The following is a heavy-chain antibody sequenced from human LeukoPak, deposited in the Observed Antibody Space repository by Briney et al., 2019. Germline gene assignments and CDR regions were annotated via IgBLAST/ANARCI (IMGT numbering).Heavy chain of an antibody. CDR3: ARVFGPYCSGGSCYSIHYFDY. CDR1: GYTFTSYG. CDR2: ISAYNGNT. D-gene: IGHD2-15*01. Sequence: ASVKVSCKASGYTFTSYGISWVRQAPGQGLEWTGWISAYNGNTNYAQKLQGRVTMTTDTSTSTAYMELRSLRSDDTAVYYCARVFGPYCSGGSCYSIHYFDYWGQGTLVTVSS. J-gene: IGHJ4*02. V-gene: IGHV1-18*01.